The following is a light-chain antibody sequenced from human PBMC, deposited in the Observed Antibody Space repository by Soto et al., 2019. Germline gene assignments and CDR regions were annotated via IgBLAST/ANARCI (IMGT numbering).Light chain of an antibody. CDR3: QKFNTAPLT. Sequence: DIQMTQSPSSLSASVGDRVTITCRASQDISVYLAWYQQKPGKVPKLLIYSASTLQSGVPSRFSGSGSGTDFTLTISSLRPEDVATYFCQKFNTAPLTFGTGTRLEIK. V-gene: IGKV1-27*01. CDR2: SAS. CDR1: QDISVY. J-gene: IGKJ5*01.